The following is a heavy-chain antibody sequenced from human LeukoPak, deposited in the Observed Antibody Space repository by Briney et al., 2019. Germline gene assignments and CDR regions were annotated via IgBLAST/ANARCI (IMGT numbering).Heavy chain of an antibody. Sequence: SQTLSLTCAVSGGSLSSGGYSWSWIRQPPGKGLEWIGYIYHSGSTYYNPSLKSRVTISVDRSKNQFSLKLSSVTAADTAVYYCASGTTWVFDYWGQGTLVTVSS. V-gene: IGHV4-30-2*01. CDR2: IYHSGST. D-gene: IGHD1-1*01. CDR1: GGSLSSGGYS. J-gene: IGHJ4*02. CDR3: ASGTTWVFDY.